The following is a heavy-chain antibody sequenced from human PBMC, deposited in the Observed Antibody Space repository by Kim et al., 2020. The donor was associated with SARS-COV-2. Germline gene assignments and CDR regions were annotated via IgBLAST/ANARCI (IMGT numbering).Heavy chain of an antibody. J-gene: IGHJ4*02. Sequence: SETLSLTCTVSGGSISSSSYYWGWIRQPPGKGLEWIGSIYYSGSTYYNPSLKSRVTISVDTSKNQFSLKLSSVTAADTAVYYCARRSSGWPFDYWGQGTL. V-gene: IGHV4-39*01. CDR2: IYYSGST. CDR3: ARRSSGWPFDY. D-gene: IGHD6-19*01. CDR1: GGSISSSSYY.